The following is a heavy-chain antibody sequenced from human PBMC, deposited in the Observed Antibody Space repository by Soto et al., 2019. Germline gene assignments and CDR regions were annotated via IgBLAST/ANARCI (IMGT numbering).Heavy chain of an antibody. Sequence: SETLSLTCTVSGGSISSGDYYWSWIRQPPGKGLEWIGYIYYSGSTYYNPSLKSRVTISVDTSKNQFSLKLSSVTAADTAVYYCARGSGSKKMIADYWGQGTLVTSPQ. CDR1: GGSISSGDYY. D-gene: IGHD3-10*01. V-gene: IGHV4-30-4*01. CDR3: ARGSGSKKMIADY. J-gene: IGHJ4*02. CDR2: IYYSGST.